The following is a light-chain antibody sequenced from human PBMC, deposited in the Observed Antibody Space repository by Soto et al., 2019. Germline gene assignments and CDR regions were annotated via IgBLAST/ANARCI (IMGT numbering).Light chain of an antibody. CDR1: NIGSKS. CDR2: DDT. J-gene: IGLJ3*02. Sequence: LTQPPSVSVAPGQTARITCEGHNIGSKSVHWYQLRPGQAPVVVVYDDTDRPSGIPERFSGSNSGNTATLTITRVEAGDGAGYYCQVRDSSNDYLVFGGGTKVTVL. V-gene: IGLV3-21*02. CDR3: QVRDSSNDYLV.